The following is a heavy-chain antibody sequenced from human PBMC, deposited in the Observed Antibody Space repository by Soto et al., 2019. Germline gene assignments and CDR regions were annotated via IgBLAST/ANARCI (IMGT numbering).Heavy chain of an antibody. D-gene: IGHD6-13*01. J-gene: IGHJ6*03. V-gene: IGHV1-8*01. CDR1: GYTFTSYD. CDR2: MNPNSGNT. Sequence: ASVKVSCKASGYTFTSYDINWVRQATGQGLEWMGWMNPNSGNTGYAQKFQGRVTMTRNTSISTAYMELSSLRSEDTAVYYCARGQEQQLVGGYYYYMDVWGKGTTVTVSS. CDR3: ARGQEQQLVGGYYYYMDV.